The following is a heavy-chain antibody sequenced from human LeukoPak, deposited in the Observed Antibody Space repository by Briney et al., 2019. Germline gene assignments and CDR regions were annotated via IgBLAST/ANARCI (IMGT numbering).Heavy chain of an antibody. J-gene: IGHJ4*02. D-gene: IGHD6-13*01. CDR3: ARAHGSTTEAGARLFDY. V-gene: IGHV4-39*02. CDR1: GGSVTSGGYH. CDR2: MYYTGSP. Sequence: SETLSLTCTVSGGSVTSGGYHWGWIRQPPGKGLEWIGNMYYTGSPYYNPFLKSRVTIPVGTSKNQLSLKLSSVTAADTAVYYCARAHGSTTEAGARLFDYWGQGTLVTVSS.